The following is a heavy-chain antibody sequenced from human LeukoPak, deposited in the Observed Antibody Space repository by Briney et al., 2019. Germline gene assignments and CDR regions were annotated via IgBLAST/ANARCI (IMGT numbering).Heavy chain of an antibody. CDR3: ARRHIVGAGRDVDY. J-gene: IGHJ4*02. Sequence: SETLSLTCAVYGGSFSGYYWSWIRQPPGKGLEWIGEINHSGSTNYNPSLKSRVTISVDTSKNQFSLKLSSVTAADTAVYYCARRHIVGAGRDVDYWGQGTLVTVSS. CDR2: INHSGST. D-gene: IGHD1-26*01. V-gene: IGHV4-34*01. CDR1: GGSFSGYY.